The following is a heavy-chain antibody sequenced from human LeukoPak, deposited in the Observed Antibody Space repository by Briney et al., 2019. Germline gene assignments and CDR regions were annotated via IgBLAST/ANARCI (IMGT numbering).Heavy chain of an antibody. D-gene: IGHD3-22*01. Sequence: ASVTVSFQSSVGTFSSYAISWVRQAPGQGLEWMGGINPIFGTANYAQKFQGRVMITTDESTSTAYMELSSLRSEDTAVYYCARGGYYDSSETAYYYYYYYMDVWGKGTTVTVSS. CDR2: INPIFGTA. J-gene: IGHJ6*03. V-gene: IGHV1-69*05. CDR1: VGTFSSYA. CDR3: ARGGYYDSSETAYYYYYYYMDV.